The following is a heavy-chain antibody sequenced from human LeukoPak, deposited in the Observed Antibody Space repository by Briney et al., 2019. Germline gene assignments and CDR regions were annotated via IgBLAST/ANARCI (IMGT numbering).Heavy chain of an antibody. J-gene: IGHJ4*02. D-gene: IGHD6-13*01. Sequence: PGGSLRLSCAASGFTFSNYALNWVRQAPGKGLEWVSYISSGGTTIYHADSVKGRFTFSRDNAKNSLYLQMNSLRAEDTAVYYCARSGSSWYYFDYWGQGTLVTVSS. V-gene: IGHV3-48*03. CDR2: ISSGGTTI. CDR1: GFTFSNYA. CDR3: ARSGSSWYYFDY.